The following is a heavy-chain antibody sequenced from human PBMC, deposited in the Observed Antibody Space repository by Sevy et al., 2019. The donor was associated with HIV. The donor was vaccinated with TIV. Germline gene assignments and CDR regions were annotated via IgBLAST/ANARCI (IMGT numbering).Heavy chain of an antibody. Sequence: SETLSLTCTVSGGSISAYYWSWIRQPPGKPLEYIGYIYYTGSTNYNPSLKSRVTISVDTSKNQFSLKLNSVTAADTAVYFCVRAPPVRSGDDSHNWFDPWGQGTLVTVSS. D-gene: IGHD5-12*01. CDR2: IYYTGST. J-gene: IGHJ5*02. CDR3: VRAPPVRSGDDSHNWFDP. CDR1: GGSISAYY. V-gene: IGHV4-59*01.